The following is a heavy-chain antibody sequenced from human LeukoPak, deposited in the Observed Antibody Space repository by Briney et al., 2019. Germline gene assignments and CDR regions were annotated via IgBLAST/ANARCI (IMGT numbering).Heavy chain of an antibody. CDR1: GFTVSSNY. CDR3: ASQLYSSGWYNWFDP. Sequence: GGSLRLSCAASGFTVSSNYMSWVRQAPGKGLEWVSVIYSGGSTYYADSVKGRFTISRDNSKNTLYLQMNSLRAEDTAVYYCASQLYSSGWYNWFDPWGQGTLVTVSS. D-gene: IGHD6-19*01. J-gene: IGHJ5*02. CDR2: IYSGGST. V-gene: IGHV3-66*04.